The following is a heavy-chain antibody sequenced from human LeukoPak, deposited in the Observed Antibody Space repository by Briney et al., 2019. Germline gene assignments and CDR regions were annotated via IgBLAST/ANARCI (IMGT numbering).Heavy chain of an antibody. CDR2: IWYDGSNQ. D-gene: IGHD6-13*01. CDR3: AKDRGAAAGICEATDY. V-gene: IGHV3-33*06. Sequence: GGSLRLSCAASGFTFSSYGMHWVRQAPGKGLEWVAVIWYDGSNQYYADSVKGRFTISRDNSKNTLYLQMNSLRAEDTAVYYCAKDRGAAAGICEATDYWGQGTLVTVSS. J-gene: IGHJ4*02. CDR1: GFTFSSYG.